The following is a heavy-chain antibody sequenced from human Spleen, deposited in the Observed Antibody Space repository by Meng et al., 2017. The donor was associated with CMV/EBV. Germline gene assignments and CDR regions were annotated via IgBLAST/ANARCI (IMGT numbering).Heavy chain of an antibody. CDR3: ARFRGFGGGVAARPTDY. CDR1: GYSISSGYY. D-gene: IGHD6-6*01. J-gene: IGHJ4*02. V-gene: IGHV4-38-2*02. Sequence: SETLSLTCTVSGYSISSGYYWGWIRQPPGKGLEWIGSIYHSGSTYYNPSLKSRVTISVDTSKNQFSLKLSSVTAPDTAVYYWARFRGFGGGVAARPTDYWGQGTLVTVSS. CDR2: IYHSGST.